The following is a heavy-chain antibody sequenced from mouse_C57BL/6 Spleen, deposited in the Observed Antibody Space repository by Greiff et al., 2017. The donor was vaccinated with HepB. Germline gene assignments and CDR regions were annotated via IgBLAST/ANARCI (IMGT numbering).Heavy chain of an antibody. CDR3: ARIPVDYFDY. D-gene: IGHD1-3*01. CDR1: GYSITSGYY. Sequence: EVQLQQSGPGLVKPSQSLSLTCSVTGYSITSGYYWNWIRQFPGNKLEWMGYISYDGSNNYNPSLKNRISITRDTSKNQFFLKLNSVTTEDTATYYCARIPVDYFDYWGQGTTLTVSS. CDR2: ISYDGSN. V-gene: IGHV3-6*01. J-gene: IGHJ2*01.